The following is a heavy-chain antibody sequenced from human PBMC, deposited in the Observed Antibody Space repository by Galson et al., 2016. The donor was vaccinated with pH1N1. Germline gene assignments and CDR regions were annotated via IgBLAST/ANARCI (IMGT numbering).Heavy chain of an antibody. CDR3: ARDRDGKGLDS. CDR1: GFSFSNYG. CDR2: ISFDGTNK. V-gene: IGHV3-30*03. Sequence: SLRLSCAASGFSFSNYGMHWVRQAPGKGPEWVAVISFDGTNKNYADSVKGRVTISRDNSKNTLYLQIYTLRPEDTAVYYCARDRDGKGLDSWGQGILVTVSS. J-gene: IGHJ4*02.